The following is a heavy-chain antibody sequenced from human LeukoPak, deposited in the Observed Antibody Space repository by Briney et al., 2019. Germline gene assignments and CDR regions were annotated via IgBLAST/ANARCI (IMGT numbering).Heavy chain of an antibody. CDR2: ISYDGSNK. V-gene: IGHV3-30*04. J-gene: IGHJ3*02. D-gene: IGHD3-22*01. CDR1: GFTFSSYA. Sequence: PGRSLRLSCAASGFTFSSYAMHWVRQAPGKGLEWVAVISYDGSNKYYADSVKGRFTISRDNSKNTLYLQMNSLRAEDTAVYYCARDRTWSITMIAVVTGDASDIWGQGTMVTVSS. CDR3: ARDRTWSITMIAVVTGDASDI.